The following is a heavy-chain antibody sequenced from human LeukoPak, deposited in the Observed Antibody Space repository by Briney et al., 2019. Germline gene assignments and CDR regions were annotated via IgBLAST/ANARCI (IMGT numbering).Heavy chain of an antibody. Sequence: SETLSLTCTVSGGSISSYYWSWIRQPPGKGLEWIGYIYSDGTTSYNPTLKSRLTISIDTSKNQFSLKLNSVTAADTAVYYCARGALMTTATRNAFDFWGQGTLVTVSS. J-gene: IGHJ4*02. CDR2: IYSDGTT. V-gene: IGHV4-59*13. CDR3: ARGALMTTATRNAFDF. CDR1: GGSISSYY. D-gene: IGHD3-16*01.